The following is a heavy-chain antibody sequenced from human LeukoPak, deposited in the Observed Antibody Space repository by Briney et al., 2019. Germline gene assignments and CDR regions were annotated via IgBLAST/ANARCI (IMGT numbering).Heavy chain of an antibody. J-gene: IGHJ4*02. CDR3: AKDVAYTFDY. V-gene: IGHV3-30*02. CDR1: GFPLSTYG. Sequence: GGSLRLSCVTSGFPLSTYGVHWVRQAPGSGLEWLAYIHYDGYTTNYADSVKGRFTISRENSKNTLYLQMNSLRTEDTAVYYCAKDVAYTFDYWGQGTLVTVSS. D-gene: IGHD3-16*01. CDR2: IHYDGYTT.